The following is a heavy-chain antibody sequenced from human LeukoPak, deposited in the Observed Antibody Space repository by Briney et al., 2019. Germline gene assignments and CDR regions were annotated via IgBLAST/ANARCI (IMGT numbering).Heavy chain of an antibody. D-gene: IGHD3-22*01. CDR1: GYTFTSYY. CDR3: ARDGSAWYYYDSSGLSNWFDP. J-gene: IGHJ5*02. Sequence: ASVKVSCKASGYTFTSYYKHWVRQAPGQGLEWMGIINPSGGSISYAQKFQGRVTMTRDMSTSTVYMELSSLRSEDTAVYYCARDGSAWYYYDSSGLSNWFDPWGQGTLVTVSS. V-gene: IGHV1-46*01. CDR2: INPSGGSI.